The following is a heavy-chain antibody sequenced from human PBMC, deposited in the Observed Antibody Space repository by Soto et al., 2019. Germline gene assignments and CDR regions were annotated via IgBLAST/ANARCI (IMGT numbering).Heavy chain of an antibody. CDR1: GYTFTSYA. V-gene: IGHV1-3*01. CDR2: INAGNGNT. CDR3: AREWYGDGYNPYFDY. J-gene: IGHJ4*02. D-gene: IGHD5-12*01. Sequence: ASVKVSCKASGYTFTSYAMHWVRQAPGQRLEWMGWINAGNGNTKYSQKFQGRVTITRDTSASTAYMELSSLRSEDTAVYYCAREWYGDGYNPYFDYWGQGTLVTVSS.